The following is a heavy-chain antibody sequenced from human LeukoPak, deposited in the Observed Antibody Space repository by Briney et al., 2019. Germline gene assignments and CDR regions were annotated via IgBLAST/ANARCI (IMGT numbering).Heavy chain of an antibody. D-gene: IGHD2-15*01. Sequence: PSETLSLTCAVSGGSISSGSYYWSWIRQPAGKGLEWIGRIYTSGSTNYNPSLKSRVTISVDTSKNQFSLKLSSVTAADTAVYYCARGSYCSGGSCYYFDYWGQGTLVTVSS. J-gene: IGHJ4*02. CDR3: ARGSYCSGGSCYYFDY. V-gene: IGHV4-61*02. CDR2: IYTSGST. CDR1: GGSISSGSYY.